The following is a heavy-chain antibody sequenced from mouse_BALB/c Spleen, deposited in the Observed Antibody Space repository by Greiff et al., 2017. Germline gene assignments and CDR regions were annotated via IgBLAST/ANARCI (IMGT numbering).Heavy chain of an antibody. CDR2: IDPSDSET. Sequence: QVQLKESGPQLVRPGASVKISCKASGYSFASYWMHWVKQRPGQGLEWIGMIDPSDSETRLNQKFKDKATLTVDKSSSTAYMQLSSLTSDDSAVYFCARQLGLFDYWGQGTTLTVSS. J-gene: IGHJ2*01. CDR3: ARQLGLFDY. V-gene: IGHV1S126*01. D-gene: IGHD3-1*01. CDR1: GYSFASYW.